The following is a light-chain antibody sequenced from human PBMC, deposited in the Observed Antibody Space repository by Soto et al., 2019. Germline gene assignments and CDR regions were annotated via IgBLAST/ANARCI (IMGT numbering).Light chain of an antibody. Sequence: DIQMTQSPSSLSASVRYRVTITCLASQGISNYLAWYQQKPGKVPKLLIYAASTLQSGVPSRFSGSGSGTDFTLTISSLQPEDVATYYCQHFRSLPITFGQGRRLEI. CDR1: QGISNY. CDR3: QHFRSLPIT. J-gene: IGKJ5*01. CDR2: AAS. V-gene: IGKV1-27*01.